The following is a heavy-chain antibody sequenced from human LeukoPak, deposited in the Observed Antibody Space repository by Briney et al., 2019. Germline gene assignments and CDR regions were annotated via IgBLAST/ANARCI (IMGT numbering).Heavy chain of an antibody. J-gene: IGHJ4*02. CDR1: GFTFSSYW. CDR2: IKQDGSEK. CDR3: ARRYFDY. V-gene: IGHV3-7*03. Sequence: PGGSLRLSCAASGFTFSSYWMQWVRQAPGKGLEWVANIKQDGSEKHYADSVKGRFIISRDNAKNALYLQMSSLRAEDTALYYCARRYFDYWGQGTLVTVSS.